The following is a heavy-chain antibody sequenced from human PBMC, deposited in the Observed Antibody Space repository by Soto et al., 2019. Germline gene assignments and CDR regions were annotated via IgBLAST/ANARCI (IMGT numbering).Heavy chain of an antibody. CDR3: ARSSPMAPVDY. CDR2: VHPAYSDI. J-gene: IGHJ4*02. CDR1: GYRFTNYW. D-gene: IGHD3-10*01. Sequence: GESLKISCKASGYRFTNYWIGWVRRTPGKGLEWVGIVHPAYSDIRYSPSFQGQVTISADKSINTAYLQWSSLKASDTAMYYCARSSPMAPVDYWGQRTLVTVSS. V-gene: IGHV5-51*01.